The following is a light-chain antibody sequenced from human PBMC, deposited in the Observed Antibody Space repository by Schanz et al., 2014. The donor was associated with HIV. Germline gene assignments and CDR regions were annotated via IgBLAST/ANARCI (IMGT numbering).Light chain of an antibody. CDR1: SSDVGGYNY. J-gene: IGLJ2*01. V-gene: IGLV2-8*01. CDR2: EVN. Sequence: QSVLTQPPSASGSPGQSVTISCTGTSSDVGGYNYVSWYQHHPGKAPKLLISEVNKRPSGVPDRFSGSKSGTSASLAITGLQAEDEADYYCQSYDSSLRVVVFGGGTKLTVL. CDR3: QSYDSSLRVVV.